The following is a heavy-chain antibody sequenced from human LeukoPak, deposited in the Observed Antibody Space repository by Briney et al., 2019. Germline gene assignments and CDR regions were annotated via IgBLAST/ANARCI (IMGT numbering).Heavy chain of an antibody. D-gene: IGHD1-7*01. CDR3: ARDRSLELGFDY. CDR1: GFTFSSYS. Sequence: GGSLRLSCAASGFTFSSYSMNWVRQAPGKGLEWVSSISSSSYIYYADSVKGRFTISRDNAKNSLYLQMNSLRAEDTAVYYCARDRSLELGFDYWGQGTLVTVSS. V-gene: IGHV3-21*01. J-gene: IGHJ4*02. CDR2: ISSSSYI.